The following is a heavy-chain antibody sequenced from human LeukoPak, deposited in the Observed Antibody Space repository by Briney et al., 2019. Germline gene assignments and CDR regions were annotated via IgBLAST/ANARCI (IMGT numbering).Heavy chain of an antibody. CDR2: ISAYNGNT. D-gene: IGHD3-10*01. V-gene: IGHV1-18*04. CDR1: GYTFTSHG. J-gene: IGHJ4*02. CDR3: ARSRFGEFHFDY. Sequence: ASAKVSCKASGYTFTSHGISWVRQAPGQGLEWMGWISAYNGNTNYAQKLQGRVTMTTDTSTSTAYMELRSLRSDDTAVYYCARSRFGEFHFDYWGQGTLVTVSS.